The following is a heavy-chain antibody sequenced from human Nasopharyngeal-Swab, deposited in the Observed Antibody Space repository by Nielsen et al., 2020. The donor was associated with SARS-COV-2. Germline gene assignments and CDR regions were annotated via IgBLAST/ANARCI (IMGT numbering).Heavy chain of an antibody. Sequence: GESLKISCAASGFTFSSYSMNWVRQAPGKGLEWVSSSSSSSSYIYYADSVKGRFTISRDNAKNSLYLQMNSLRAEDTAVYYCARVEMATITTSYYYYYGMDVWGQGTTVTVSS. CDR2: SSSSSSYI. J-gene: IGHJ6*02. CDR3: ARVEMATITTSYYYYYGMDV. D-gene: IGHD5-24*01. CDR1: GFTFSSYS. V-gene: IGHV3-21*01.